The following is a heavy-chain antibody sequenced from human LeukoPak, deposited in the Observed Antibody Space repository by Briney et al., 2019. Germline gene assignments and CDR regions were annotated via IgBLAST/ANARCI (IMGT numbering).Heavy chain of an antibody. Sequence: GGSLRLSCAASGFTFSSCAMHWVRQAPGKGLEWVAVISYDGSNKYYADSVKGRFTISRDNSKNTLYLQMNSLRAEDTAVYCCAREGAAIDYWGQGTLVTVSS. V-gene: IGHV3-30-3*01. CDR1: GFTFSSCA. J-gene: IGHJ4*02. D-gene: IGHD1-26*01. CDR2: ISYDGSNK. CDR3: AREGAAIDY.